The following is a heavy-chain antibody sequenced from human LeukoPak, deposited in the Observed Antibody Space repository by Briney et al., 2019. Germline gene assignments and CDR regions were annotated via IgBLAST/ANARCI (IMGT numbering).Heavy chain of an antibody. Sequence: SGGSLRLSCAASGFTFSSYAMHWVRQAPGKGLEWVAVISYDGSNKYYADSVKGRFTISRDNSKNTLYLQMNSLRAEDTAVYYCAREPTLGNYYYYYMDVWGKGTTVTVSS. D-gene: IGHD7-27*01. CDR3: AREPTLGNYYYYYMDV. V-gene: IGHV3-30*01. CDR2: ISYDGSNK. J-gene: IGHJ6*03. CDR1: GFTFSSYA.